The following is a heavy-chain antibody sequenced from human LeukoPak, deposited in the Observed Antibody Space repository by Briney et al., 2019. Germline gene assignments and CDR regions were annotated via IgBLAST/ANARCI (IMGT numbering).Heavy chain of an antibody. Sequence: SETLSLTCTVSGGSISSYYWSWLRQPAGKGLEWIGRIYTSGSTNYNTSLKSRVTMSVDTSKNQFSLKLSSVTAADTAVYYCARDSYGYWYFDLWGRGTLVTVSS. D-gene: IGHD4-17*01. CDR1: GGSISSYY. CDR3: ARDSYGYWYFDL. J-gene: IGHJ2*01. CDR2: IYTSGST. V-gene: IGHV4-4*07.